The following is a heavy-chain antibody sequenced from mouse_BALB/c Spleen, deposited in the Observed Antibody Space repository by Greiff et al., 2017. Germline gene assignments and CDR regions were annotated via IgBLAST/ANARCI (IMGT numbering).Heavy chain of an antibody. J-gene: IGHJ4*01. CDR2: INPSNGGT. D-gene: IGHD2-14*01. CDR3: TRIYYRYPYAMDY. V-gene: IGHV1S81*02. Sequence: QVQLQQSGAELVKPGASVKLSCKASGYTFTSYYMYWVKQRPGQGLEWIGEINPSNGGTNFNEKFKSKATLTVDKSSSTAYMQLSSLTSEDSAVYYCTRIYYRYPYAMDYWGQGTSVTVSS. CDR1: GYTFTSYY.